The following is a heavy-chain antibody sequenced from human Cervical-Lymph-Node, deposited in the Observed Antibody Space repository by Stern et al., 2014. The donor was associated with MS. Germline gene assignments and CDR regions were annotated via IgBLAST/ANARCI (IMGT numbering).Heavy chain of an antibody. J-gene: IGHJ3*02. CDR2: IYTGVST. CDR3: ARFISPTFDI. CDR1: GFTVSSNY. D-gene: IGHD2-21*01. V-gene: IGHV3-66*02. Sequence: EVQLVQSGGGLVQPGGSLRLSCAASGFTVSSNYISWVRQAPGQGLEWVSVIYTGVSTYYADPVKGRLTIFRDNYKNKLSFKMNSLRAEDTTVYYCARFISPTFDIWGQGTMVTVSS.